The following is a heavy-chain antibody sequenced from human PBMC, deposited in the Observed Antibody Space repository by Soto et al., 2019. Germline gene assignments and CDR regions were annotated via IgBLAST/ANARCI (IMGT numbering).Heavy chain of an antibody. CDR3: ARDVTYYYDSSGYSEGYYYYGMDV. Sequence: GASVKVSCKASGGTFSSYAISWVRQAPGQGLEWMGGIIPIFGTANYAQKFQGRVTITADKSTSTAYMELSSLRSEDTAVYYCARDVTYYYDSSGYSEGYYYYGMDVWGQGTTVTVS. CDR1: GGTFSSYA. V-gene: IGHV1-69*06. D-gene: IGHD3-22*01. J-gene: IGHJ6*02. CDR2: IIPIFGTA.